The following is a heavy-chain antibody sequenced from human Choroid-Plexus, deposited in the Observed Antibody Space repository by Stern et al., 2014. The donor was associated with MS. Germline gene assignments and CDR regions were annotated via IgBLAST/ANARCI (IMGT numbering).Heavy chain of an antibody. Sequence: EVQLVQSGGGLVKPGGSLRLSCAVSGFTFNNAAMSWVRQAPGKGLEWISRIKLNADETRYAAPVKGRFIISRDDSKTTLFLQMNGLITEDTAVYFCGADVSYQSSGEIDFWGQGTLVTVSS. J-gene: IGHJ4*02. CDR1: GFTFNNAA. CDR3: GADVSYQSSGEIDF. D-gene: IGHD3-10*01. CDR2: IKLNADETR. V-gene: IGHV3-15*01.